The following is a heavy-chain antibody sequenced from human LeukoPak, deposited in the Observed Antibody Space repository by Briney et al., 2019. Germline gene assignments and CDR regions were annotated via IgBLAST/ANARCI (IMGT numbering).Heavy chain of an antibody. CDR1: GGTFSSYA. Sequence: GASVKVSCKASGGTFSSYAISWVRQAPGQGLEWMGGIIPIFGTANYAQKFQGRVTITTDESTSTAYMELSSLRSEDTAVYYCARAGYCSSTICKNLRGTWFDPWGQGTLVTVSS. D-gene: IGHD2-2*03. CDR3: ARAGYCSSTICKNLRGTWFDP. V-gene: IGHV1-69*05. J-gene: IGHJ5*02. CDR2: IIPIFGTA.